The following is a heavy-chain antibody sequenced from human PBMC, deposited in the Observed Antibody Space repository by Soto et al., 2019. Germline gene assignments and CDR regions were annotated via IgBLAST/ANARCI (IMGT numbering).Heavy chain of an antibody. CDR2: INHSGST. CDR3: ARLYGLDAFDF. CDR1: GGSFSGYY. D-gene: IGHD3-16*02. Sequence: PSETLSLTCAVYGGSFSGYYWSWIRQPPGKGLEWIGEINHSGSTNYNPSLKSRVTISVDTSKNQFSMKLSSVTAADTAVYYCARLYGLDAFDFWGQGTMVTVSS. J-gene: IGHJ3*01. V-gene: IGHV4-34*01.